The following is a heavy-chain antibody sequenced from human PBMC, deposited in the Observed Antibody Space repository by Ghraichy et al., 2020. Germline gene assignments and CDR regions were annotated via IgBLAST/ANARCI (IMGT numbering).Heavy chain of an antibody. J-gene: IGHJ6*02. CDR1: GGSFSGYY. CDR3: ARMERYYYYGMDV. CDR2: INHSGST. D-gene: IGHD1-1*01. Sequence: SQTLSLTCAVYGGSFSGYYWSWIRQPPGKGLEWIGEINHSGSTNYNPSLKSRVPISVDTSKNQFSLKLSSVTAADTAVYYCARMERYYYYGMDVWGQGTTVTVSS. V-gene: IGHV4-34*01.